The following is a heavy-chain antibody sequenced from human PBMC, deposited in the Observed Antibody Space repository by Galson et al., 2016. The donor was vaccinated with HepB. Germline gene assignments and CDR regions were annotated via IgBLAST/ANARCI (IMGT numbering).Heavy chain of an antibody. CDR2: ISHAYDGSKK. CDR1: GFTFSSYG. Sequence: SLRLSCAASGFTFSSYGMHWVRQAPGKGLEWVAVISHAYDGSKKYYADSVKGRFTISRDNSKNTLYLKMNSLRGEDTAVYYCAKDLADYDYWRVGMDVWGQGITVIVSS. D-gene: IGHD3-3*01. J-gene: IGHJ6*02. CDR3: AKDLADYDYWRVGMDV. V-gene: IGHV3-30*18.